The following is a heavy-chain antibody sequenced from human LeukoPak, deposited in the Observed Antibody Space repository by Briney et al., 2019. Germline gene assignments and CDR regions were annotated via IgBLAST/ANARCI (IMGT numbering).Heavy chain of an antibody. CDR3: ARDNSVEDTAWWFDP. CDR1: GYSFTSYY. CDR2: INPSGGST. J-gene: IGHJ5*02. V-gene: IGHV1-46*01. D-gene: IGHD4-23*01. Sequence: ASVKVSCKASGYSFTSYYMHWVRQAPGQGLERMGIINPSGGSTSYAQKFQGRVTMTRDMSTSTDYMELSSLRSEDTAVYYCARDNSVEDTAWWFDPWGQGTLVTVSS.